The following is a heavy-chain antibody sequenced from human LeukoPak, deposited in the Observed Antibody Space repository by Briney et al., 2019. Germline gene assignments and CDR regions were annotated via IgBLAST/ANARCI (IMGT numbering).Heavy chain of an antibody. V-gene: IGHV4-59*01. CDR3: ARGLGRDTSDYFDY. J-gene: IGHJ4*02. CDR2: IYYSGST. Sequence: PSETLSLTCTVSGGSISSYYWSWIRQPPGKGLEWIGYIYYSGSTNYNPSLKSRVTISVDTSKNQFSLKLSSVTAADTAVYYCARGLGRDTSDYFDYWGQGTLVTVSS. CDR1: GGSISSYY.